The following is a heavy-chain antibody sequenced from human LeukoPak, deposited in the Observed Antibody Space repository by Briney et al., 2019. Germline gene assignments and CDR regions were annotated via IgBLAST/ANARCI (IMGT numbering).Heavy chain of an antibody. CDR2: INHSGST. D-gene: IGHD3-10*01. Sequence: PSETLSLTCAVYGGSFSGYYWSWFRQPPGKGLEWIGEINHSGSTNYNPSLKSRVTISVDTSKNQFSLKLSSVTAADTAVYYCARDFGYYYGSGSYYQAFDYWGQGTLVTVSS. CDR1: GGSFSGYY. CDR3: ARDFGYYYGSGSYYQAFDY. J-gene: IGHJ4*02. V-gene: IGHV4-34*01.